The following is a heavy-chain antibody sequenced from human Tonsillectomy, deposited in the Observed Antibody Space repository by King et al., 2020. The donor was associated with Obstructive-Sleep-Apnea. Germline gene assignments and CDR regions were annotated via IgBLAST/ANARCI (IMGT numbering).Heavy chain of an antibody. CDR3: TTDGIYDYLWGSKPSLCDY. CDR1: GFTFSKAW. CDR2: IKTKTDGGTT. Sequence: QLVQSGGGLVKPGGSLRVSCAVSGFTFSKAWMSWVRQAPGKGLEWVGRIKTKTDGGTTDYAAPVKGRFTISRDDSKNSLYLQMNSLKTEDTAVYYCTTDGIYDYLWGSKPSLCDYWGQGTLVTVSS. D-gene: IGHD3-16*01. J-gene: IGHJ4*02. V-gene: IGHV3-15*01.